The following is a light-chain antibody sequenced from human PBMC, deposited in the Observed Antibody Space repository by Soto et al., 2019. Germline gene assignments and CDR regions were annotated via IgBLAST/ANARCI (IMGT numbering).Light chain of an antibody. CDR1: QAILTY. J-gene: IGKJ4*01. Sequence: DIRLTHSPSSLSAAVGDRVTITCRASQAILTYLNWFQQKAGKAPEVLIYGASSLRSGVPSRFTGSGSATDFTLTITSLQPEDAGTYFCKQTLSPAATFGGGPK. CDR2: GAS. CDR3: KQTLSPAAT. V-gene: IGKV1-39*01.